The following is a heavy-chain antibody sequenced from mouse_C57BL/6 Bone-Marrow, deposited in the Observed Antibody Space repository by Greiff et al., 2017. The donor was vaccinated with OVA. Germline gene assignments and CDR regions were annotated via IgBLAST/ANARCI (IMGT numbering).Heavy chain of an antibody. CDR3: ARRGYSDWYFDV. CDR2: IYPRSGNT. J-gene: IGHJ1*01. V-gene: IGHV1-81*01. Sequence: QVQLVQSGAELVRPGASVKLSCKASGYTFTSYGINWVKQRPGQGLEWIGEIYPRSGNTNYNGKFKGKATLTADKSSSTAYMELRSLTSEDSAVYFCARRGYSDWYFDVGGWGPGVTV. D-gene: IGHD2-14*01. CDR1: GYTFTSYG.